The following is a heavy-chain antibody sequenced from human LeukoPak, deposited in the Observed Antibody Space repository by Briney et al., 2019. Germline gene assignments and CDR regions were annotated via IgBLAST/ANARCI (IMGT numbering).Heavy chain of an antibody. Sequence: PGGSLRLSCTASEFSVSNNYMSWVRQAPGKGLEWVSVIYSGGRTNHADSVRGRFSISRDNSKNTLYLQMNSLRAEDTAVYYCARGHNFGRLHPFDYWGQGTLVTVSS. CDR1: EFSVSNNY. CDR3: ARGHNFGRLHPFDY. J-gene: IGHJ4*02. D-gene: IGHD3-9*01. CDR2: IYSGGRT. V-gene: IGHV3-66*01.